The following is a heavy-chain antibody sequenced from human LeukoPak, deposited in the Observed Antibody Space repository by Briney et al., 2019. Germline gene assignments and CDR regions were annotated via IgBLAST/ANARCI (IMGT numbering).Heavy chain of an antibody. J-gene: IGHJ4*02. CDR1: GGTFSSYA. CDR2: IIPIFGTA. D-gene: IGHD4-23*01. V-gene: IGHV1-69*13. Sequence: ASVKVSCKASGGTFSSYAISWVRQAPGQGLEWMGGIIPIFGTANYAQKFQGRVTITAVESMSTAYMELSSLKSEDTAVYYCARGWLAETTVVTPYNYWGQGTLVTVSS. CDR3: ARGWLAETTVVTPYNY.